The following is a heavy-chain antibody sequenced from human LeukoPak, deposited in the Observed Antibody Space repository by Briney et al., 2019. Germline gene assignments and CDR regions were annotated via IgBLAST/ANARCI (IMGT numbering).Heavy chain of an antibody. CDR2: ISSIGKTI. CDR1: GFTFSSYE. V-gene: IGHV3-48*03. J-gene: IGHJ4*02. Sequence: GGPLRLSCAPSGFTFSSYEMNWVRQAPGKGRDWVSYISSIGKTIHYAHSVKGRFTISRKNAKNSLYLQMKSLRAEATAVYSCPRALRITMIGDYWGQGTLVTVSS. D-gene: IGHD3-22*01. CDR3: PRALRITMIGDY.